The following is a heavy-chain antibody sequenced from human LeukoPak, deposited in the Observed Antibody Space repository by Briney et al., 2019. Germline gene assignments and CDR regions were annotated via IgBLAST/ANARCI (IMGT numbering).Heavy chain of an antibody. J-gene: IGHJ4*02. V-gene: IGHV4-38-2*01. CDR2: IYHSGST. Sequence: PSETLSLTCAVSGYSISSGYYWGWIRQPPGKGLEWIGSIYHSGSTYYNPSLKSRVTISVGTSKNQFPLKLSSVTAADTAVYYCARGVVVPAAPFDYWGQGTLVTVSS. CDR1: GYSISSGYY. D-gene: IGHD2-2*01. CDR3: ARGVVVPAAPFDY.